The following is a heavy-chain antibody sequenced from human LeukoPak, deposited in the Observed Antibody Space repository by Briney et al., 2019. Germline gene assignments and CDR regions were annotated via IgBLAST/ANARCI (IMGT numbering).Heavy chain of an antibody. Sequence: ASVKVSCKASGYTFTGHYMHWVRQAPGQGLEWMGWINPNTGGTNYAQKFQGRVTMTTDTSTSTAYMELRSLRSDDTAVYYCARVEDGYNSFDYWGQGTLVTVSS. V-gene: IGHV1-2*02. CDR3: ARVEDGYNSFDY. CDR1: GYTFTGHY. J-gene: IGHJ4*02. D-gene: IGHD5-24*01. CDR2: INPNTGGT.